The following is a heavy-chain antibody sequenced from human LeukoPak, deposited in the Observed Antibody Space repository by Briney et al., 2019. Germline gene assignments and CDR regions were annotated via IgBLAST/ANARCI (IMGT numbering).Heavy chain of an antibody. V-gene: IGHV3-21*04. Sequence: GGSLRLSCAASGFTFSSYSINWVRQAPGKGLEWVSSISSSSSYIYYTDSVKGRFTISRDNSKNTLYLQMNSLGAEDTAVYYCAKDERNWNYNLASQTYDWGQGTLVTVSS. J-gene: IGHJ4*02. CDR3: AKDERNWNYNLASQTYD. CDR2: ISSSSSYI. CDR1: GFTFSSYS. D-gene: IGHD1-7*01.